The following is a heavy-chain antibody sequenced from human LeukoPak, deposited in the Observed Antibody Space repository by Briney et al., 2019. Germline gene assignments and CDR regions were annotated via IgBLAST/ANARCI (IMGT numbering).Heavy chain of an antibody. V-gene: IGHV5-51*01. J-gene: IGHJ5*02. CDR3: ARGFRYCSSTSCRSIWFDP. Sequence: GESLKIFCKGSGYSFTSYWIGWVRRLPGKGLEWMGIIYPGDSDTRYSPSFQGQVTISADKSISTAYLQWSSLKASDTAMYYCARGFRYCSSTSCRSIWFDPWGQGTLVTVSS. CDR1: GYSFTSYW. CDR2: IYPGDSDT. D-gene: IGHD2-2*01.